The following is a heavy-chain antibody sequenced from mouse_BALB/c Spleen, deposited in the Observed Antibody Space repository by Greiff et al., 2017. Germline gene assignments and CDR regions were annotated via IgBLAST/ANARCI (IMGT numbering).Heavy chain of an antibody. V-gene: IGHV1-14*01. CDR2: INPYNDGT. D-gene: IGHD1-1*01. CDR1: GYTFTSYV. Sequence: EVQLQQSGPELVKPGASVKMSCKASGYTFTSYVMHWVKQKPGQGLEWIGYINPYNDGTKYNEKFKGKATLTSDKSSSTAYMELSSLTSEDSAVYYCARGDLYYGSSYGYFDVWGAGTTVTVSS. J-gene: IGHJ1*01. CDR3: ARGDLYYGSSYGYFDV.